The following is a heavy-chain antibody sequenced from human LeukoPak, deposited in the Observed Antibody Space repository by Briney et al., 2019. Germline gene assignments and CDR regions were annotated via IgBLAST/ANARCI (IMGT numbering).Heavy chain of an antibody. V-gene: IGHV1-69*02. CDR1: GGTFSSYT. D-gene: IGHD3-16*01. CDR3: AISRQTLNWFDP. CDR2: IIPILGIA. J-gene: IGHJ5*02. Sequence: SVKVSCKASGGTFSSYTISWVRQAPGQGLEWMGRIIPILGIANYAQKFQDRVTITADKSTSTAYMELSSLRSEDTAVYYCAISRQTLNWFDPWGQGTLVTVSS.